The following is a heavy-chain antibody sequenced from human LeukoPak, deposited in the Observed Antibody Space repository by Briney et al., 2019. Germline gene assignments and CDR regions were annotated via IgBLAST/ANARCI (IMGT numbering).Heavy chain of an antibody. V-gene: IGHV4-61*02. J-gene: IGHJ3*01. CDR1: GGSISSGSYY. Sequence: PSQTLSLTCTVSGGSISSGSYYWSWIRQPAGKGLEWIGRMYTSGSTTYNPSLKSRGTISVDRSKNQFSLKLSSVTAADTAVYYCARGYYYDSSGYDAFDVWGQGTMVTVSS. CDR2: MYTSGST. CDR3: ARGYYYDSSGYDAFDV. D-gene: IGHD3-22*01.